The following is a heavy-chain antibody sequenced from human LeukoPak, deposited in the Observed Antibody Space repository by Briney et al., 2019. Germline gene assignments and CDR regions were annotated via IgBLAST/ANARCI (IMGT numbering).Heavy chain of an antibody. D-gene: IGHD3-3*01. CDR2: TSSDLNVK. J-gene: IGHJ4*02. V-gene: IGHV3-30-3*01. CDR3: ARGPDFWSDYYRVYFDS. Sequence: GGSLRLSCAASGFTFRNYVIHWVRQAPGKGLEWVAVTSSDLNVKLYADSVKGRFTISRDNAKNSLYLQMNSLRAEDTAVYFCARGPDFWSDYYRVYFDSWGQGTLVTVSS. CDR1: GFTFRNYV.